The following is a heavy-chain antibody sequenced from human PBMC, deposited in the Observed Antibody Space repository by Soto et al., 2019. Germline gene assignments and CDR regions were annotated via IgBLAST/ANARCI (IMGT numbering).Heavy chain of an antibody. CDR2: IKSKTDGGTT. CDR3: NCLLRGYYYYYMDV. D-gene: IGHD2-15*01. V-gene: IGHV3-15*01. Sequence: EVQLVESGGGLVKPGGSLRLSCAASGFTFSNAWMSWVRQAPGKGLEWVGRIKSKTDGGTTDYAAPVKGRFTISRDDSKNTLYLQMNSLKTEDTAVYYCNCLLRGYYYYYMDVWGKGTTVTVSS. CDR1: GFTFSNAW. J-gene: IGHJ6*03.